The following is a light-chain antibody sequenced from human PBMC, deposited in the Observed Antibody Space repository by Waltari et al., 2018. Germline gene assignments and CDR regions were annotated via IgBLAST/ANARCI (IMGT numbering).Light chain of an antibody. Sequence: DIVHTQSQDCLVVFLGARATINFTSSQSVLYSSNNKNYLAWYQQKPGQPPKLLIYWASTRESGVPDRFSGSGSGTDFTLTISSLQAEDVAVYYCQQYYSTPQTFGQGTKVEIK. CDR1: QSVLYSSNNKNY. V-gene: IGKV4-1*01. CDR2: WAS. J-gene: IGKJ1*01. CDR3: QQYYSTPQT.